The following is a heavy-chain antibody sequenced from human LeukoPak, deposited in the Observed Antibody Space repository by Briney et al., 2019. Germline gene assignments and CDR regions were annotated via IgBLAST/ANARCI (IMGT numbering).Heavy chain of an antibody. Sequence: ASVKVSCKASGYTFTGYYIHWVRQAPGQGLEWMGWINPNSGNTGYAQKFQGRVTMTRNTSISTAYMELSSLRSEDTAVYYCARGLAPIYCSGGSCYSVFVYWGRGTLVTVSS. CDR3: ARGLAPIYCSGGSCYSVFVY. J-gene: IGHJ4*02. D-gene: IGHD2-15*01. V-gene: IGHV1-8*02. CDR1: GYTFTGYY. CDR2: INPNSGNT.